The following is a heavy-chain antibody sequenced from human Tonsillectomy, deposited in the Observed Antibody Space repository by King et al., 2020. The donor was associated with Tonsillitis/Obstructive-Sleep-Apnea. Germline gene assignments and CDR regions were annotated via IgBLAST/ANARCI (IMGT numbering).Heavy chain of an antibody. CDR2: IYYSGST. V-gene: IGHV4-39*01. J-gene: IGHJ4*02. Sequence: QLQESGPGLVKPSETLSLTCTVSGGSISSSSYYWGWIRQPPGKGLEWIGSIYYSGSTYYNPSLKSRVTISVDTSKNQFSLKLSSVTAADTAVYYCARQIWGGYRPFDYWGQGTLVTVSS. CDR3: ARQIWGGYRPFDY. D-gene: IGHD3-16*01. CDR1: GGSISSSSYY.